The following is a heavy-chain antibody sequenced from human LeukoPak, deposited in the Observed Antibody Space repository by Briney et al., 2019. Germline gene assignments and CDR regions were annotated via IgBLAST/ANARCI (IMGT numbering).Heavy chain of an antibody. Sequence: GGSLRLSCAASGFTFSNYYMSWIRQAPGKGLEWVSSISSSSSYIYYADSVKGRFTISRDNAKNSLYLQMNSLRAEDTAVYYCARDPDSSGHYYFDYWGQGTLVTVSS. CDR1: GFTFSNYY. CDR3: ARDPDSSGHYYFDY. J-gene: IGHJ4*02. V-gene: IGHV3-21*01. CDR2: ISSSSSYI. D-gene: IGHD3-22*01.